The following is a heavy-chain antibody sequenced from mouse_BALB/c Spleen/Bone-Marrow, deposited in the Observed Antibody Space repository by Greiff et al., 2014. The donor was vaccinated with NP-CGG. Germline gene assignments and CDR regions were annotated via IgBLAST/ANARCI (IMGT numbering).Heavy chain of an antibody. J-gene: IGHJ2*01. V-gene: IGHV5-17*02. CDR2: ISSVSSTI. Sequence: EVQVVESGGGLVQPGGSRKLSCAASGFTFSSFGMHWVRQAPEKGLEWVAYISSVSSTIYYADTVKGRFTISRDNPKNTLFLQMTSLRSEDTAMYYCTRGGNWDDFDYWGQGTTLTVSS. CDR3: TRGGNWDDFDY. D-gene: IGHD4-1*01. CDR1: GFTFSSFG.